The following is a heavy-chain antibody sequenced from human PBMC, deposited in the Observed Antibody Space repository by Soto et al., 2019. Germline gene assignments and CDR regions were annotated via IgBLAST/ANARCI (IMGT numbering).Heavy chain of an antibody. J-gene: IGHJ4*02. CDR1: GYTFTNYG. V-gene: IGHV1-18*01. Sequence: QVQLVQSGAEVKKPGASVKVSCKASGYTFTNYGISWVRQAPGQGLEWMGWISAYNGNTDYAQKLQGRVTVTTDTSTSTAYMELRSLRSDDTAVYYCAIVGANCVSTSCHVYCGQGTLVTVSS. D-gene: IGHD2-2*01. CDR3: AIVGANCVSTSCHVY. CDR2: ISAYNGNT.